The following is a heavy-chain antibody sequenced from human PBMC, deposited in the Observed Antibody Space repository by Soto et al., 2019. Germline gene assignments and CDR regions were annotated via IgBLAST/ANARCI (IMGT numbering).Heavy chain of an antibody. V-gene: IGHV3-74*02. Sequence: EVQLVESGGGLVRPGGSLRLSCAAYGFTFSSYWMHWVRQAPGKGLVWVSRMNEDGGTTDYADSVKGRFTISRDNAKNTLYLQMNSLRVEDTAVYYCASDLSGRADVWGQGTTVTV. CDR2: MNEDGGTT. J-gene: IGHJ6*02. CDR1: GFTFSSYW. CDR3: ASDLSGRADV. D-gene: IGHD3-10*01.